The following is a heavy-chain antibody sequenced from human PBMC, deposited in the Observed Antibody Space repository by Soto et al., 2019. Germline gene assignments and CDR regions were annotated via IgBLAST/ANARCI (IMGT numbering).Heavy chain of an antibody. J-gene: IGHJ4*02. D-gene: IGHD5-18*01. CDR1: GGSISSGGYY. CDR3: ARGTWIQLWLASTFDY. V-gene: IGHV4-31*03. Sequence: SETLSLTCTVSGGSISSGGYYWSWIRQHPGKGLEWIGYIYYSGSTYYNPSLKSRVTISVDTSKNQFSLKLSSVTAADTAVYYCARGTWIQLWLASTFDYWGQGTLVTVSS. CDR2: IYYSGST.